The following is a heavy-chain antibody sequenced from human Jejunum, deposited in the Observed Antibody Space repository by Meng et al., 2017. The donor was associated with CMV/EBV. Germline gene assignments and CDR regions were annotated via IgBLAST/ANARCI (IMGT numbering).Heavy chain of an antibody. CDR3: AKDRYYDSSGYYSLDY. CDR2: INWNGISV. J-gene: IGHJ4*02. D-gene: IGHD3-22*01. CDR1: FSVDDYA. V-gene: IGHV3-9*01. Sequence: FSVDDYAMHGVRQAPGKGLEWVSAINWNGISVAYAESVKGRFTISRDNAKNSLYLQMHSLRAEDTAFYYCAKDRYYDSSGYYSLDYWGQGTLVTVSS.